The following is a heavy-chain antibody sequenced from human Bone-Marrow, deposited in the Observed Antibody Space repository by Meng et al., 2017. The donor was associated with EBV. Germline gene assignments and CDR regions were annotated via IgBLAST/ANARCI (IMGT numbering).Heavy chain of an antibody. CDR2: IYYSGST. V-gene: IGHV4-30-4*01. Sequence: VQSQESGPGLVKPSQTLSLTVAVSGGSISSGGYYCSWIRQPPGKGLEWIGYIYYSGSTYYNPSLKSRVTISVDTSKNQFSLKLSSVTAADTAVYYCARADDGDYYFDYWGQGTLVTVSS. CDR1: GGSISSGGYY. J-gene: IGHJ4*02. D-gene: IGHD4-17*01. CDR3: ARADDGDYYFDY.